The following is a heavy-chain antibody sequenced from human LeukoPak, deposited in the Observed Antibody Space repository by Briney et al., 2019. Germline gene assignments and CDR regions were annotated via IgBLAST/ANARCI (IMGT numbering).Heavy chain of an antibody. CDR2: IIPILGIA. D-gene: IGHD3-22*01. J-gene: IGHJ4*02. CDR1: GGTFSSYA. V-gene: IGHV1-69*10. CDR3: ARDNYYYDSSGYYSRDFDY. Sequence: VTVSCKASGGTFSSYAISWVRQAPGQGLEWMGRIIPILGIANYAQKFQGRVTITADKSTSTAYMELSSLRSEDTAVYYCARDNYYYDSSGYYSRDFDYWGQGTLVTVSS.